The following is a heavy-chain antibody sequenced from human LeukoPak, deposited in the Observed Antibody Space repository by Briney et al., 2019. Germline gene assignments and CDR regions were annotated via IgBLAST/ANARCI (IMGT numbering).Heavy chain of an antibody. CDR3: ARGVPDYYDSSGRDHFDY. D-gene: IGHD3-22*01. J-gene: IGHJ4*02. CDR1: GYTFTSYY. V-gene: IGHV1-46*01. Sequence: GASVKVSCKASGYTFTSYYMHWVRQAPGQGLEWMGIINPSGGSTSYAQKFQGRVTMTRDTSTSTVYMELSSLRSEDTAVYHCARGVPDYYDSSGRDHFDYWGQGTLVTVSS. CDR2: INPSGGST.